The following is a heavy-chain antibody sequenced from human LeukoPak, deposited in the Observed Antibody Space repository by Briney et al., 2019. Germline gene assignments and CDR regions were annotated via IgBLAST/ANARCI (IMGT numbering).Heavy chain of an antibody. J-gene: IGHJ5*02. CDR1: GGTFIP. CDR3: AVDYYDSSGYYYFRGFDP. V-gene: IGHV1-69*02. CDR2: IIPIPGIT. Sequence: SVTVSCKASGGTFIPIRWVRQAPGHGLEWMGRIIPIPGITNYAQKIQGRVTITADKSTSTAYMELSSLRSEDTAVYYCAVDYYDSSGYYYFRGFDPWGQGTLVTVSS. D-gene: IGHD3-22*01.